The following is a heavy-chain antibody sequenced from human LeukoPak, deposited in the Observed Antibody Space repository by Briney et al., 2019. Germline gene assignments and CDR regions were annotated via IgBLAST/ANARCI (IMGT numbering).Heavy chain of an antibody. CDR1: GFTFISYA. V-gene: IGHV3-23*01. D-gene: IGHD3-10*01. J-gene: IGHJ4*02. CDR3: ATSGQLSYDY. CDR2: ISGSGGST. Sequence: GGSLRLSCAASGFTFISYAMSWVRQAPGKGLEWVSAISGSGGSTYYADSVKGRFTISRDNSKNTLYLQMNSLRAEDPAVYYCATSGQLSYDYWGQGTLVTVSS.